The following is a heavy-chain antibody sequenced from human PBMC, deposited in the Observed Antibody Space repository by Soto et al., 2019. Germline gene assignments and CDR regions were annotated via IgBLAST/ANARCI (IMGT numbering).Heavy chain of an antibody. CDR3: AGRYCTNGVCYTNYYYYSVV. CDR1: GFTFSTYA. Sequence: EVQLLESGGGLVQPGGSLRLSCAASGFTFSTYAMSWVRQAPGKGLEWVATLTTSGGNTYYADSVQGRFTISRDNSKNTLYLQMNSLRAEDTAVYYCAGRYCTNGVCYTNYYYYSVVCGKGTTVTVYS. V-gene: IGHV3-23*01. D-gene: IGHD2-8*01. CDR2: LTTSGGNT. J-gene: IGHJ6*03.